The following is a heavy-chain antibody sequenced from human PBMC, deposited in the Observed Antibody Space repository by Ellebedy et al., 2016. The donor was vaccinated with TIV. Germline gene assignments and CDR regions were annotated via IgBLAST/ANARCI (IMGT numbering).Heavy chain of an antibody. D-gene: IGHD3-22*01. CDR2: ISSSSSTI. CDR3: ARPPYYYDSSGSGLFDY. V-gene: IGHV3-48*02. J-gene: IGHJ4*02. Sequence: GGSLRLXXAASKFTFSSYTMNWVRQAPGKRLEWLSYISSSSSTIYYADSVKGRFTISRDNAKNSLYLQMNSLRDEDTAVYYCARPPYYYDSSGSGLFDYWGQGTLVTVSS. CDR1: KFTFSSYT.